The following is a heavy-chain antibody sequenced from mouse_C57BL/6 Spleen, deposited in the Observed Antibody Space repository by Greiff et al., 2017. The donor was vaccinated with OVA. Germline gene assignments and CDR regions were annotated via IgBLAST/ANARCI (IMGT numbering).Heavy chain of an antibody. CDR2: INYDGSST. J-gene: IGHJ1*03. V-gene: IGHV5-16*01. CDR3: ARVYDCDVYWYFDV. Sequence: EVKLMESEGGLVQPGSSMKLSCTASGFTFSDYYMAWVRQVPEKGLEWVANINYDGSSTYYLDSLKSRFIISRDNAKNILYLQMSSLKSEDTATYNCARVYDCDVYWYFDVWGTGTTVTVSS. CDR1: GFTFSDYY. D-gene: IGHD2-4*01.